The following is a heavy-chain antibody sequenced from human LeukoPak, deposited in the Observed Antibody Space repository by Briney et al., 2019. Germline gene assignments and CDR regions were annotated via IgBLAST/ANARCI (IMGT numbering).Heavy chain of an antibody. Sequence: GGSLRLSCAASGFTFSSYWMHWVRQAPGKGLVWVSRINSDGSSTSYADSVKGRFTIPRDNAENTLYLQMNSLRTEDTALYYCAKDILLSAAGTREDYWGQGTLVTVSS. CDR3: AKDILLSAAGTREDY. V-gene: IGHV3-74*01. CDR2: INSDGSST. D-gene: IGHD3-9*01. CDR1: GFTFSSYW. J-gene: IGHJ4*02.